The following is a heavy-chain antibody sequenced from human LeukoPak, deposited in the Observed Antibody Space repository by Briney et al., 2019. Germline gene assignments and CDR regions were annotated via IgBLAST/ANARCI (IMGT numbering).Heavy chain of an antibody. Sequence: GGSLRLSCAASGFIFSNYGMHWVRQAPGKGLEWVSFIRYDGSHKHYADSVKGRFTISRENSKKTLYLQMNSLRPEDTAMYYCAKDLLKEGSYGSGIDWFDPWGQGAQVTVSS. V-gene: IGHV3-30*02. J-gene: IGHJ5*02. CDR2: IRYDGSHK. CDR1: GFIFSNYG. CDR3: AKDLLKEGSYGSGIDWFDP. D-gene: IGHD3-10*01.